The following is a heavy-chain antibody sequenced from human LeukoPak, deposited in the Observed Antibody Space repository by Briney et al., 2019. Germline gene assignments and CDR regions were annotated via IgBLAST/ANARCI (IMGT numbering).Heavy chain of an antibody. Sequence: SVKVSCKASGYTFANYAITWVRQAPGQGLEYMGWISVDNGDTNDAQMLQGRVTMTTDTSTNTAYMELRGLRSDDTAVYYCARANCAGDCYLKHWGQGTLVTVSS. CDR3: ARANCAGDCYLKH. D-gene: IGHD2-21*02. V-gene: IGHV1-18*01. CDR2: ISVDNGDT. J-gene: IGHJ4*02. CDR1: GYTFANYA.